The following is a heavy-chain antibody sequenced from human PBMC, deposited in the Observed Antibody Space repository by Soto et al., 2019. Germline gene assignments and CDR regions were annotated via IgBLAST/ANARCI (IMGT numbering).Heavy chain of an antibody. CDR2: INCSGGGT. Sequence: QVQLVQSGAEVKKPGASVKVSCKASGYTFTNYYMHWVRQAPGQWLDWVVIINCSGGGTNYAQKFRGRVTMTRDTSTGTVYMELSSLGSEDTAVYYCLREFSGGHFDYWGQGTLVTVSS. V-gene: IGHV1-46*01. CDR3: LREFSGGHFDY. D-gene: IGHD3-10*01. J-gene: IGHJ4*02. CDR1: GYTFTNYY.